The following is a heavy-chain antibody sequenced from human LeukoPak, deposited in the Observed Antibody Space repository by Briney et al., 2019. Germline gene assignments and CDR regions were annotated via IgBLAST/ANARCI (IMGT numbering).Heavy chain of an antibody. CDR2: ISAHNGNT. CDR3: ARDKGTVATYYYYYMDV. Sequence: GGSVKVSCKASGCTFNSYGISWVRQAPGQGLEWMGWISAHNGNTNYEEKVQGRVTMTTDTSTSTAYMELRSLRSDDTAVYYCARDKGTVATYYYYYMDVCGKGTTVTVSS. D-gene: IGHD1/OR15-1a*01. CDR1: GCTFNSYG. V-gene: IGHV1-18*01. J-gene: IGHJ6*03.